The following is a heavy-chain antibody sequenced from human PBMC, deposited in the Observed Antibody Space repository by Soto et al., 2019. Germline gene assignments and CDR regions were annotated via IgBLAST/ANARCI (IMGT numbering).Heavy chain of an antibody. D-gene: IGHD3-22*01. Sequence: ASVKVSCKASGYTFTSYGISWVRQAPGQGLEWMGWISAYNGNTNYARKLQGRVTMTTDTSTSTAYMELRSLRSDDTAVYYCARETYYYDSSGYYYFDYWGQGTLVTSPQ. CDR3: ARETYYYDSSGYYYFDY. J-gene: IGHJ4*02. V-gene: IGHV1-18*01. CDR1: GYTFTSYG. CDR2: ISAYNGNT.